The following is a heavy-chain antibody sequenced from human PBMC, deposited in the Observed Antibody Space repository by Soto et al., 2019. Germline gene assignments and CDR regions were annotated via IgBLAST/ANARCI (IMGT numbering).Heavy chain of an antibody. CDR2: INHSGST. D-gene: IGHD1-7*01. Sequence: SVIMSLSYAVYGGSFSGYYWGCILQPPGKGLEWIGEINHSGSTNYNPSLKSRVTISVDTSKNQFSLKLSSVTAADTAVYYCAREVWNYGSDAFDIWGQGTMVTVSS. CDR3: AREVWNYGSDAFDI. CDR1: GGSFSGYY. J-gene: IGHJ3*02. V-gene: IGHV4-34*01.